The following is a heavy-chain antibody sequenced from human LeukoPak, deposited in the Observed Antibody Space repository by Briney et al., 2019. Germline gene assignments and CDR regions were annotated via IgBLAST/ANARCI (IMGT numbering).Heavy chain of an antibody. CDR1: GASVTNNLYY. D-gene: IGHD3-9*01. CDR3: TRIRRAGRDLTGLDDY. V-gene: IGHV4-61*01. CDR2: IYYGGSA. Sequence: PSETLCLTCTVSGASVTNNLYYWNCIRQPPGKGLEWIGYIYYGGSANSNPSLKSRVTISLDTSKNQFSLKLTSVTAADTAVYYCTRIRRAGRDLTGLDDYWGEGTVDPVSS. J-gene: IGHJ4*02.